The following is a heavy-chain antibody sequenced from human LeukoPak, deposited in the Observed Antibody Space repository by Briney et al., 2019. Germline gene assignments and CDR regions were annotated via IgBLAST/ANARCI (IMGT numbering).Heavy chain of an antibody. CDR2: ISNDGGGT. CDR1: GFIFNNYG. CDR3: AKGSSGYFVDL. D-gene: IGHD3-22*01. V-gene: IGHV3-23*01. J-gene: IGHJ5*02. Sequence: PGGSLRLSCAASGFIFNNYGLIWVRQAPGKGLEWVSAISNDGGGTNYADFMKGRFTISRDNSKNTLFLQMNGLRAEDTALYYCAKGSSGYFVDLWGQGTLVTVSS.